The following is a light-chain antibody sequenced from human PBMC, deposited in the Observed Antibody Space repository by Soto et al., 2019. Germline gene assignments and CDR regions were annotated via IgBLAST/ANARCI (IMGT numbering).Light chain of an antibody. CDR3: QQYNPWPPLT. Sequence: DIEMTQSPATLSVSPGDRVTLSCRASPSAGTFLAWYQQKPGQAPRLLMYDVSTRATGVPARFSGSGSGAEFTLTISSLQSDDFAVYYCQQYNPWPPLTFGGGTKVE. V-gene: IGKV3-15*01. CDR1: PSAGTF. J-gene: IGKJ4*01. CDR2: DVS.